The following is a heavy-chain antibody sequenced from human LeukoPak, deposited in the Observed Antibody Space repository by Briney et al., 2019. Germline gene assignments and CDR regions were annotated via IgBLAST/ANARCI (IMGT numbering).Heavy chain of an antibody. CDR2: IYYSGST. V-gene: IGHV4-59*01. CDR3: ARRGPTLYGSGSYYNEPFDY. Sequence: PSETLSLTCTVPGGSISSYYRSWIRQPPGKGLEWIGYIYYSGSTNYNPSLKSRVTISVDTSKNQFSLKLSSVTAADTAVYYCARRGPTLYGSGSYYNEPFDYWGQGTLVTVSS. J-gene: IGHJ4*02. D-gene: IGHD3-10*01. CDR1: GGSISSYY.